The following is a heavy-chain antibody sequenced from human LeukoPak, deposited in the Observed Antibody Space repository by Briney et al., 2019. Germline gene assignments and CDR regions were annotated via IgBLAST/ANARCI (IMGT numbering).Heavy chain of an antibody. CDR1: GFTFSSSH. CDR2: INTDTSNI. D-gene: IGHD5-18*01. J-gene: IGHJ4*02. V-gene: IGHV3-48*04. Sequence: GGSLRLSCTASGFTFSSSHMNWVRQAPGKGLEWVSYINTDTSNIYYADSVQGRFTISRDNAKNSLFLQMNSLRAEDTAVYYCAKVHNVDTAMGCFDYWGQGTLVTVSS. CDR3: AKVHNVDTAMGCFDY.